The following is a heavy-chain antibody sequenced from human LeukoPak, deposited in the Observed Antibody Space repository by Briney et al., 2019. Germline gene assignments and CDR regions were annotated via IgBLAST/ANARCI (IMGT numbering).Heavy chain of an antibody. V-gene: IGHV3-33*01. CDR1: GFTFSSYG. CDR2: IWYDGSNK. CDR3: ARDLDYYYMDV. Sequence: GGSLRLSCAASGFTFSSYGMHWVRQAPGKGLEWVAVIWYDGSNKYYADSVKGRFTISRDNSKNTLYLQLNSLRAEDTAVYYCARDLDYYYMDVWGKGTTVTVSS. J-gene: IGHJ6*03.